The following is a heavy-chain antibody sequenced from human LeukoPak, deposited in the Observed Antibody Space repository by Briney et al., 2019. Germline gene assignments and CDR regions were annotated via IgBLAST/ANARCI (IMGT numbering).Heavy chain of an antibody. CDR3: ARIRDGYNDAYDI. CDR2: INPGGDNT. CDR1: GYTFTNYY. J-gene: IGHJ3*02. Sequence: ASVKVSCKASGYTFTNYYIHWVRQAPGQGLEWMGLINPGGDNTNYAQNFQGRATMTRDTSASTVYMELSSLRSEGTAIYYCARIRDGYNDAYDIWGQGTVVTVPS. V-gene: IGHV1-46*01. D-gene: IGHD5-24*01.